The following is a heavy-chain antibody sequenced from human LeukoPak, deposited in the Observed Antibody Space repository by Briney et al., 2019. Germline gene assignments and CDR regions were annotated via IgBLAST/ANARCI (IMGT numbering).Heavy chain of an antibody. CDR1: GYTFTSYG. V-gene: IGHV1-18*01. Sequence: GASVKVSCKASGYTFTSYGISWVRQAPGQGLEWMGWISAYNGNTNYAQKLQGRVTMTTDTSTSTAYMGLRSLRSDDTAVYYCARDLSTIFGVVIYFDYWGQGTLVTVSS. CDR3: ARDLSTIFGVVIYFDY. D-gene: IGHD3-3*01. CDR2: ISAYNGNT. J-gene: IGHJ4*02.